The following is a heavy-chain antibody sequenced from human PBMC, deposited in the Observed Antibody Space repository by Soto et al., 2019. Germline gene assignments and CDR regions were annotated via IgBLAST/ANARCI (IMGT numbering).Heavy chain of an antibody. D-gene: IGHD6-13*01. Sequence: ASVKVSCKASGYTFTSYDINWVRQATGQGLEWMGWMNPNSGNTGYAQKFQGRVTMTRNTSISTAYMELSSLRSEDTAVYYCARLGQQLESYYFDYWGQGTLVTVSS. V-gene: IGHV1-8*01. CDR3: ARLGQQLESYYFDY. CDR2: MNPNSGNT. J-gene: IGHJ4*02. CDR1: GYTFTSYD.